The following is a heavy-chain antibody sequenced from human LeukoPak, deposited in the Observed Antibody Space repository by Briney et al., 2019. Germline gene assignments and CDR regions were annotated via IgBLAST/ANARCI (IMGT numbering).Heavy chain of an antibody. D-gene: IGHD5-24*01. V-gene: IGHV3-7*05. CDR1: GFTFSSYW. CDR3: ARAYNSPNWFDP. J-gene: IGHJ5*02. CDR2: IKQDGSEK. Sequence: GGSPRLSCAASGFTFSSYWMSWVRQAPVKGLEWVANIKQDGSEKYYVDSVKGRFTISRDSAKNSLYLQMNSLRAGDTAVYYCARAYNSPNWFDPWGQGTLVTVSS.